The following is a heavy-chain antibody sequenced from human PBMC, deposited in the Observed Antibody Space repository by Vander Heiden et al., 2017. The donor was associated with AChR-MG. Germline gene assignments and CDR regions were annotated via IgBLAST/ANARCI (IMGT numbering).Heavy chain of an antibody. Sequence: QVQLVESGGGVVQPGRSLRLSCAASGFTFSSYGMHWVRQAPGKGLEWVAVISYDGSNKYYADSVKGRFTISRDNSKNTLYLQMNSLRAEDTAVYYCAKPKISRNLPYYFDYWGQGTLVTVSS. CDR2: ISYDGSNK. CDR3: AKPKISRNLPYYFDY. CDR1: GFTFSSYG. J-gene: IGHJ4*02. V-gene: IGHV3-30*18.